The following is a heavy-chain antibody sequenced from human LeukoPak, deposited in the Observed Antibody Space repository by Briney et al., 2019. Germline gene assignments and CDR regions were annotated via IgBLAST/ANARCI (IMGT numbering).Heavy chain of an antibody. V-gene: IGHV4-34*01. J-gene: IGHJ4*02. Sequence: PSETLSLTCAVYGGSFSGYSWNWIRQPPVKGLEWIGEINHSGGTNYKPSLKSRVTISVDTSKKQFSLKLSSVTAADTAVYYCARGVDYYGVWGQGTLVTVSS. CDR1: GGSFSGYS. CDR3: ARGVDYYGV. D-gene: IGHD3-10*01. CDR2: INHSGGT.